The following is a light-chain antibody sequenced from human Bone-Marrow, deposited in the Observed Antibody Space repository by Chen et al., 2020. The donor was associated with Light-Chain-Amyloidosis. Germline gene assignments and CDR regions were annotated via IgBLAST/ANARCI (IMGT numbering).Light chain of an antibody. Sequence: QSALTHPPPVSGSPGHPVTISCAGTSGDVGGYDVVSWYQQYPVKAPKLIIYDVSKRPSGVPDRFSGSKSGNTASLTISGLQAADEADYYCCSTAGRSTLVFGGGTTLTVL. CDR1: SGDVGGYDV. CDR2: DVS. V-gene: IGLV2-11*02. J-gene: IGLJ2*01. CDR3: CSTAGRSTLV.